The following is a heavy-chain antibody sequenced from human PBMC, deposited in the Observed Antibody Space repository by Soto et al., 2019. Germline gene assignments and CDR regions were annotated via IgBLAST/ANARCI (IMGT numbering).Heavy chain of an antibody. V-gene: IGHV3-30*18. CDR1: GFTFSSYG. J-gene: IGHJ6*02. CDR2: ISYDGSNK. Sequence: QVQLVESGGGVVQPGRSLRLSCAASGFTFSSYGMHWVRQAPGKGLEWVAVISYDGSNKYYADSVKGRFTISRDNSKNTLYLQMNSLRAEDTAVYYCAKDGGYCSSTSCHAGGYYYYGMDVWGQGTTVTVSS. D-gene: IGHD2-2*01. CDR3: AKDGGYCSSTSCHAGGYYYYGMDV.